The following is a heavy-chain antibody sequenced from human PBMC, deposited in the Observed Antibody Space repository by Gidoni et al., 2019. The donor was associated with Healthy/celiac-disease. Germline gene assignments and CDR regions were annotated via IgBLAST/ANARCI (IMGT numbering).Heavy chain of an antibody. V-gene: IGHV4-38-2*02. CDR2: IYHSGST. J-gene: IGHJ5*02. Sequence: QVQLQESGPGLVKPSETLSLTCTVSGYSISSGYYWGWIRQPPGKGLEWIGSIYHSGSTYYNPSLKSRVTISVDTSKNQFSLKLSSVTAADTAVYYCARDLEWLFYVPNWFDPWGQGTLVTVSS. D-gene: IGHD3-3*01. CDR3: ARDLEWLFYVPNWFDP. CDR1: GYSISSGYY.